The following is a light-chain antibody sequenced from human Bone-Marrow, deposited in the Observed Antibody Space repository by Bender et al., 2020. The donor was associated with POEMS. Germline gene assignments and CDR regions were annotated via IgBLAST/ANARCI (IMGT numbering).Light chain of an antibody. CDR1: SSDVGRYDY. Sequence: QSALTQPPSAAGSPGQAVTISCTGTSSDVGRYDYVSWYQQHPGKAPKLILYEVTERPSGGPDRFSGSKSGTSASLAISGLQSEDEADYYCAVWDDSLNGWVFGGGTKLTVL. V-gene: IGLV2-8*01. CDR2: EVT. CDR3: AVWDDSLNGWV. J-gene: IGLJ3*02.